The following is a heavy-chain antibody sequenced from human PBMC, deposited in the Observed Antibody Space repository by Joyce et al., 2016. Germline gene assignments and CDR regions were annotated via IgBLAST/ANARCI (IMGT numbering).Heavy chain of an antibody. Sequence: QVQLQQSGPGLVKPSQTLSLTCVISGDSLSGNSAAWNWIRQTPSRSLELLGRTYYRSRYYNEYEASVKSRITITADTAKNQLSLDLTSGTPEDTAVYYCVRQGGYHFGTDVWGPGTTVIVSS. CDR3: VRQGGYHFGTDV. CDR1: GDSLSGNSAA. J-gene: IGHJ6*02. D-gene: IGHD2-2*01. CDR2: TYYRSRYYN. V-gene: IGHV6-1*01.